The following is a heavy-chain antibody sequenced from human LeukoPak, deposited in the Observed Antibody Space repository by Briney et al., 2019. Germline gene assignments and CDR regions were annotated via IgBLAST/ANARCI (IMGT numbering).Heavy chain of an antibody. Sequence: GGSLRLSCAASGFTFSSYAMSWVRQAPGKGLEWVSAISISGGSTYYADSVKGRFTISRDRSKNTLYLHMNSLRAEDTAVYYCAKGIQWELPFDYWGQGTLVTVSS. V-gene: IGHV3-23*01. CDR1: GFTFSSYA. D-gene: IGHD1-26*01. J-gene: IGHJ4*02. CDR2: ISISGGST. CDR3: AKGIQWELPFDY.